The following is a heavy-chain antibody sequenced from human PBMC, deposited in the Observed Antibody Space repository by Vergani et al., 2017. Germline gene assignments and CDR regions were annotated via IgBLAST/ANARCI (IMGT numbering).Heavy chain of an antibody. J-gene: IGHJ4*02. Sequence: QLQLQESGPGLVKPSETLSLTCTVSGVSISSISYYWGWIRQPPGKGLEWIGSMYYSGSTYYNPSLKSRVTVSVDTSKNQFSLRLSSVTAADTAVYYCARDLRTYYYDSSGYSGDYWGQGTLVTVSS. CDR3: ARDLRTYYYDSSGYSGDY. CDR2: MYYSGST. CDR1: GVSISSISYY. D-gene: IGHD3-22*01. V-gene: IGHV4-39*02.